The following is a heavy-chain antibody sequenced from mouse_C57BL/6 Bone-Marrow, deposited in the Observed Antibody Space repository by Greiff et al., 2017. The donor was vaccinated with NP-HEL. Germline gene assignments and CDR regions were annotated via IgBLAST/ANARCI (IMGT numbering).Heavy chain of an antibody. Sequence: VKLQESGAELVKPGASVKISCKASGYEFSNYWMNWVKQRPGKGLEWIGQIYPGDGDTNYYGKFKDKATLTADKSSSTAYMQLSRLTSEDSAVYFCARGAYWGQGTLVTVSA. J-gene: IGHJ3*01. CDR1: GYEFSNYW. V-gene: IGHV1-80*01. CDR2: IYPGDGDT. CDR3: ARGAY.